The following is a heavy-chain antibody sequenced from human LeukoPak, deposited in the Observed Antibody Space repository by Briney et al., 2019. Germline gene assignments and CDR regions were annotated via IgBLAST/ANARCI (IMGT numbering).Heavy chain of an antibody. CDR2: IYYSGST. CDR1: GGSISNYF. Sequence: SETLSLTCTVSGGSISNYFWSWLRQPPGKGLEWIGYIYYSGSTNYNPSLKSRVTISVDTSKNQFSLKLSSVTAADTAVYYCARDGSSSGYYDYWGQGTLVTVSS. CDR3: ARDGSSSGYYDY. J-gene: IGHJ4*02. V-gene: IGHV4-59*01. D-gene: IGHD3-22*01.